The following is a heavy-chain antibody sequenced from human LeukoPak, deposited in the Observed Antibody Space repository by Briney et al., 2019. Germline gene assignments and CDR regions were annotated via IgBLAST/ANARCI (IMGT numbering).Heavy chain of an antibody. CDR3: ARGPPRGKYYYMDV. V-gene: IGHV3-13*01. D-gene: IGHD1-1*01. J-gene: IGHJ6*03. CDR2: IGTASDT. CDR1: GFTFSSFD. Sequence: GGSLRLSCAASGFTFSSFDMNWVRQPTGQGLEWVSTIGTASDTYYPGSVEGRFTLSRDNAKNSLYLQMNSLTAGDTAVYYCARGPPRGKYYYMDVWGKGTTVTVSS.